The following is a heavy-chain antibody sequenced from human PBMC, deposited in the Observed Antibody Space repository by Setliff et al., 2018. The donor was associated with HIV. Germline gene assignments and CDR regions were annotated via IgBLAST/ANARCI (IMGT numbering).Heavy chain of an antibody. V-gene: IGHV4-61*01. J-gene: IGHJ4*02. CDR2: IYYSGTT. D-gene: IGHD6-19*01. CDR1: GDSVSSASYY. CDR3: ARGGTVSADFDS. Sequence: PSETLSLTCTVSGDSVSSASYYWSWIRQPPGKGLEWIGYIYYSGTTKYNPSLKSRVTISVDRSKNQFSLKLTSVTAAGTAVYFCARGGTVSADFDSWGQGTLVTVSS.